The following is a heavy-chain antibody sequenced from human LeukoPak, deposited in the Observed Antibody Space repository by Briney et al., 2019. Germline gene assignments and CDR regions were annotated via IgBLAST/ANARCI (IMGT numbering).Heavy chain of an antibody. CDR2: INPIGGTT. CDR3: ARGVLDY. V-gene: IGHV1-46*01. Sequence: GASVKVSCKASGYSFTNYYMHWVRQAPGQGLEWMGLINPIGGTTSYAQKFQGRVTMTRDTSTSTAYMDLSSLRSEDTAVYYCARGVLDYWGQGTLVTVSS. J-gene: IGHJ4*02. CDR1: GYSFTNYY.